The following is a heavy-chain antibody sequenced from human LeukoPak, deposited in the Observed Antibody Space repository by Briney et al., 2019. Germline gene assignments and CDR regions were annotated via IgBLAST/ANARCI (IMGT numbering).Heavy chain of an antibody. CDR3: ATWGVPVAGHDY. V-gene: IGHV4-34*01. D-gene: IGHD6-19*01. Sequence: EXLSLTCAXXXGXXXXXYWXXXRQPPXXXLXWIGEINHSGSTNYNPSLKSRVTISVDTSKNQFSLKLSSVTAADTAVYYCATWGVPVAGHDYWGQGTLVTVSS. J-gene: IGHJ4*02. CDR2: INHSGST. CDR1: XGXXXXXY.